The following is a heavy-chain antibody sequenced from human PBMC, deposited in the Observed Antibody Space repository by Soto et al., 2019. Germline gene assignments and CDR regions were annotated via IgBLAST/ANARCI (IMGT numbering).Heavy chain of an antibody. Sequence: EVQLLESGGGLVQPGGSLRLSCAASGFTFSSYAMSWVRQAPGKGLEWVSAISGSGGSTYYADSVKGRFTISRDNSKNTLYLQMSSRRAEDTAVYYCAKDAESSGWSGSLGKYYCYGMDVWGQGTTVTVSS. V-gene: IGHV3-23*01. J-gene: IGHJ6*02. CDR2: ISGSGGST. CDR3: AKDAESSGWSGSLGKYYCYGMDV. CDR1: GFTFSSYA. D-gene: IGHD6-19*01.